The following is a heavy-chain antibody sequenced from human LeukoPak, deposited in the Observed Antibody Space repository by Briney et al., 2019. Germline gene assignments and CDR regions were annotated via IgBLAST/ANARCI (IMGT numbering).Heavy chain of an antibody. D-gene: IGHD3-22*01. CDR3: ARQYHYYDSSGYQRSDAFDI. J-gene: IGHJ3*02. CDR2: ISSSSSTI. CDR1: GFTFSSYS. Sequence: PGGSLRLSCAASGFTFSSYSMNWVRQAPGKGLERVSYISSSSSTIYYADSVKGRFTISRDNAKNSLYLQMNSLRAEDTAVYYCARQYHYYDSSGYQRSDAFDIWGQGTMVTVSS. V-gene: IGHV3-48*04.